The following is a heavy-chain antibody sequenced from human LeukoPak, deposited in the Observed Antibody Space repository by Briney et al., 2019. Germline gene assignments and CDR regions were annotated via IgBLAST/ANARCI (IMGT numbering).Heavy chain of an antibody. CDR2: ISGSGGSV. D-gene: IGHD6-13*01. J-gene: IGHJ5*02. V-gene: IGHV3-23*01. CDR1: GLTVSSNC. CDR3: AKDRRIVAVGPRRTIKNCLDP. Sequence: GGSLRLSCAASGLTVSSNCMSWVRQAPGKGLEWVSAISGSGGSVYYADSVKGRFTISRDNSKNTLYLQMKSLRAEDTAVYYCAKDRRIVAVGPRRTIKNCLDPWGQGTLVTVSS.